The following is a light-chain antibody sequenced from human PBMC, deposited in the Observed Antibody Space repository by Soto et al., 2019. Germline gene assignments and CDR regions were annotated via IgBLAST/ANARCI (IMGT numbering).Light chain of an antibody. Sequence: QSALTQPRSGSGSPGQSVAIFCTGTSSDVGGYNYVSWYQQHPGKAPRVIIYDVTKRPSGVPDRFSGSKSGSTASLTISGLQAEDEADYYCCSYAGGPYVFGPGTKVTVL. V-gene: IGLV2-11*01. J-gene: IGLJ1*01. CDR2: DVT. CDR1: SSDVGGYNY. CDR3: CSYAGGPYV.